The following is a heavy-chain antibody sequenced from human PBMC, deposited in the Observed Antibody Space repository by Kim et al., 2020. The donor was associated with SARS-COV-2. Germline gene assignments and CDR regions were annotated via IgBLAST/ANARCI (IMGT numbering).Heavy chain of an antibody. Sequence: VKVSCKASGGTFSSYAISWVRQAPGQGLEWMGGIIPIFGTANYAQKFQGRVTITADESTSTAYMELSSLRSEDTAVYYCARGGLSNDFWSGYYIGYWGQGTLVTVSS. CDR3: ARGGLSNDFWSGYYIGY. CDR2: IIPIFGTA. D-gene: IGHD3-3*01. V-gene: IGHV1-69*01. J-gene: IGHJ4*02. CDR1: GGTFSSYA.